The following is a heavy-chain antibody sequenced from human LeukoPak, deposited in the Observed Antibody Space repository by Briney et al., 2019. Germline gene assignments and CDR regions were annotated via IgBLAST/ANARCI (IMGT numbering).Heavy chain of an antibody. Sequence: ASVKVSCKASGYTFTSYGISWVRQAPGQGLEWMGWISAYNGNTNYAQKLQGRVTMTTDTSTSTAYMELRSLRSDDTAVYYCARDPRDNWNYDRDAFDIWGQGTMVTVSS. CDR2: ISAYNGNT. CDR3: ARDPRDNWNYDRDAFDI. V-gene: IGHV1-18*01. J-gene: IGHJ3*02. CDR1: GYTFTSYG. D-gene: IGHD1-7*01.